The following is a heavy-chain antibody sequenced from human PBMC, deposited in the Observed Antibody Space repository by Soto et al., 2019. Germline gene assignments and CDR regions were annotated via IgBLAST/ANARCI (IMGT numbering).Heavy chain of an antibody. CDR1: GFTFSSYG. CDR3: ARRAHPDFYYMDV. CDR2: IWYDGSNK. V-gene: IGHV3-33*01. Sequence: PGGSLRLSCAASGFTFSSYGMHWVRQAPGKGLEWVAVIWYDGSNKYYADSVKGRFTISRDNSKNTVYLQMGSLRPEDMAVYYCARRAHPDFYYMDVWGKGTTVTVSS. J-gene: IGHJ6*03.